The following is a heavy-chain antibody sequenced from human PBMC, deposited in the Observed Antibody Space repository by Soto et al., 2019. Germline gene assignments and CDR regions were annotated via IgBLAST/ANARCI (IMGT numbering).Heavy chain of an antibody. J-gene: IGHJ4*02. CDR2: INAGNGNT. Sequence: GASVKVCCTASGYTFTSYAIHWVRQAPGQRLEWMGWINAGNGNTKYSQKFQGRVTITRDTSASTAYMELSSLRSEDTAVYYCAKDYYDSSGYYPPALLFDYWGQGTLVTVSS. V-gene: IGHV1-3*01. CDR1: GYTFTSYA. CDR3: AKDYYDSSGYYPPALLFDY. D-gene: IGHD3-22*01.